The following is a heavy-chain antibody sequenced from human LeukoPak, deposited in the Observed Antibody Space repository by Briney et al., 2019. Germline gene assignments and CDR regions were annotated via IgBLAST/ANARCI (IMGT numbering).Heavy chain of an antibody. V-gene: IGHV4-59*11. CDR3: ARGLYGESARLDP. CDR1: GGSISSHY. D-gene: IGHD2-2*02. CDR2: IYYSGST. Sequence: PSETLSLTCTVSGGSISSHYWSWIRQPPGKGLEWIGYIYYSGSTNYNPSLKSRVTISVDTSKNQFSLKLSSVTAADTAVYYCARGLYGESARLDPWGQGTLVTVSS. J-gene: IGHJ5*02.